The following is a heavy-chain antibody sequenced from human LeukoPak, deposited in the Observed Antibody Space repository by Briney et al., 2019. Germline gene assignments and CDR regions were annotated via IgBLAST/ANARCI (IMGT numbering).Heavy chain of an antibody. D-gene: IGHD2-8*01. V-gene: IGHV4-4*07. J-gene: IGHJ2*01. CDR1: GGSISSYY. CDR2: IYTSGST. CDR3: ATDYEYCTNGVCYTWYFDL. Sequence: SETLSLTCTVSGGSISSYYWSWIRQPAGKGLEWIGRIYTSGSTNYNPSLKSRVTMSVDTSKNQFSLKLSSVTAADTAVYYCATDYEYCTNGVCYTWYFDLWGRGTLVTVSS.